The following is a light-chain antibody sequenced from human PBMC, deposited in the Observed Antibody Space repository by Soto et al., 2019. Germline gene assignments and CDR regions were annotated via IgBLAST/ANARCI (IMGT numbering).Light chain of an antibody. Sequence: DVLMTQSPSSLSASVGDRVTIACRASQDIRNYLVWYQQKPGKAPKPLIYAASNLQSGVPSRFSGSGYGTDFTLTISSLQPEDVATYYCQKYNGAQWTVGQGTKWDLK. CDR2: AAS. V-gene: IGKV1-27*01. J-gene: IGKJ1*01. CDR3: QKYNGAQWT. CDR1: QDIRNY.